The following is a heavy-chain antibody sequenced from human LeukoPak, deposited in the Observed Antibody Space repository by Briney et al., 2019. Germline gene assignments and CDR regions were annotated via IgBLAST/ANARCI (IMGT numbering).Heavy chain of an antibody. J-gene: IGHJ4*02. D-gene: IGHD3-3*01. Sequence: GGSLRLSCTTSGFTFGDYAMSWVRQAPGKGLEWVGFIRSKTHGGTTEYAASVKGRFTVSRDDSKSIAYLQMNSLKTEDTAVYYCTRDGIPETNWSGYYIDYWGQGTLVTVSS. CDR2: IRSKTHGGTT. CDR1: GFTFGDYA. V-gene: IGHV3-49*04. CDR3: TRDGIPETNWSGYYIDY.